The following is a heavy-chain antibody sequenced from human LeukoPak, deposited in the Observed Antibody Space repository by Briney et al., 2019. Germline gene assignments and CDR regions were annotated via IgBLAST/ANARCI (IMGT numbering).Heavy chain of an antibody. J-gene: IGHJ4*02. V-gene: IGHV3-15*01. Sequence: GGSLRLSCAASGFTFSNAWMSWVRQAPGRGLEWGGRIKSKTDGGTTDYAAPVKGRFTISRDDSKNTLYLQMNSLKTEDTAVYYCTTDRLGDFWSGYYPSTFDYWGQGTLVTVSS. CDR1: GFTFSNAW. CDR3: TTDRLGDFWSGYYPSTFDY. CDR2: IKSKTDGGTT. D-gene: IGHD3-3*01.